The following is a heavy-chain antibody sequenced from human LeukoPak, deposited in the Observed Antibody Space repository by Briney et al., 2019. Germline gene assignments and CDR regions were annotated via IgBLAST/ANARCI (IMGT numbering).Heavy chain of an antibody. CDR1: GGSFSGYY. Sequence: PSETLSLTCAVYGGSFSGYYWSWIRQPPGKGLEWIGEINHSGSTNYNPSLKSRVTISVDTSKNQFSLKLSSVTAADTAVYYCSRGPSRRGYDSGSSYYYYYGMDVWGKGTTVTVSS. CDR2: INHSGST. D-gene: IGHD3-10*01. CDR3: SRGPSRRGYDSGSSYYYYYGMDV. V-gene: IGHV4-34*01. J-gene: IGHJ6*04.